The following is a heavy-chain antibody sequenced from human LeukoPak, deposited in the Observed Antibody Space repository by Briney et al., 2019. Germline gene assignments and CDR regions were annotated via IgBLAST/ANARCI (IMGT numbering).Heavy chain of an antibody. Sequence: SETLSLTCTVSGGSVSSSSHYWAWLRQPPGKGLEWIGSFYFGGTTYYNPALQSRVTISGDTSKDLFSLNLTSVTAADTAIYYCAREPRTYANFFLVVYCFDYWGQGSLVTVSS. D-gene: IGHD2/OR15-2a*01. J-gene: IGHJ4*02. CDR1: GGSVSSSSHY. V-gene: IGHV4-39*07. CDR3: AREPRTYANFFLVVYCFDY. CDR2: FYFGGTT.